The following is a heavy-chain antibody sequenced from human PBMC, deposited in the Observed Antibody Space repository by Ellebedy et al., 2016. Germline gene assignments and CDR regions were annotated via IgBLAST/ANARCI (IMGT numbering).Heavy chain of an antibody. V-gene: IGHV1-2*02. CDR2: INPNSGGT. Sequence: ASVKVSXXASGYTFTGYYMHWVRQAPGQGLEWMGWINPNSGGTNYAQKFQGRVTMTRNTSISTAYMELSSLRSEDTAVYYCARDSSSSAYYYDYMDVWGKGTTVTVSS. D-gene: IGHD6-6*01. J-gene: IGHJ6*03. CDR3: ARDSSSSAYYYDYMDV. CDR1: GYTFTGYY.